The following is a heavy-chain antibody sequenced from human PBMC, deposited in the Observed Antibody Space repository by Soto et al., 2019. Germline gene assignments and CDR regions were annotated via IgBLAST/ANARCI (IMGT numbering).Heavy chain of an antibody. V-gene: IGHV1-18*01. CDR2: ISAYNGNT. CDR1: GYTFTSYG. Sequence: QVQLVQSGAEVKKPGASVKVSCKASGYTFTSYGISWVRQAPGQGLEWMGWISAYNGNTNYAQKLQGRVTMTTDTYTSTAYMELRSLRTDDTAAYYCARDNGVATTLSGWYGGLGVRFDYWGQGTLVTVSP. CDR3: ARDNGVATTLSGWYGGLGVRFDY. J-gene: IGHJ4*02. D-gene: IGHD6-19*01.